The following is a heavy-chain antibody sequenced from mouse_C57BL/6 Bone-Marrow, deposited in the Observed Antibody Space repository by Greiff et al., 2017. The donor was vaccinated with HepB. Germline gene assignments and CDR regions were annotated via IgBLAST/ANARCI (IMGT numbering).Heavy chain of an antibody. CDR3: ARSGIWFKIPYYFDY. J-gene: IGHJ2*01. CDR2: IDPSDRYT. D-gene: IGHD2-2*01. Sequence: VQLQQSGAELVKPGASVKLSCKASGYTFTSYWMQWVKQRPGQGLEWIGDIDPSDRYTNYNQKFKGKATLTVDTSSSTAYMQLSSLTSEDSAVYYCARSGIWFKIPYYFDYWGQGTTLTVSS. V-gene: IGHV1-50*01. CDR1: GYTFTSYW.